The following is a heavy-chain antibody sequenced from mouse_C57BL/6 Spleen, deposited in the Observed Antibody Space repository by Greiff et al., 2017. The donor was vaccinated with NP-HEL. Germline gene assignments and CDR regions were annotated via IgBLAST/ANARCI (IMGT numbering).Heavy chain of an antibody. CDR2: ISSGGSYT. J-gene: IGHJ3*01. CDR1: GFTFSSYG. CDR3: ARRYYGSAFAY. V-gene: IGHV5-6*02. D-gene: IGHD1-1*01. Sequence: EVKLVESGGDLVKPGGSLKLSCAASGFTFSSYGMSWVRQTPDKRLEWVATISSGGSYTYYPDSVKGRFTISRDNAKNTLYLQMSSQKSEDKAMYYCARRYYGSAFAYWGQGTLVTVSA.